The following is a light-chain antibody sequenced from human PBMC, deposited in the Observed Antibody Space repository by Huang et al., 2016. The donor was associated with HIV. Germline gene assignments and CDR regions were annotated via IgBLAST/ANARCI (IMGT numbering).Light chain of an antibody. Sequence: DIVMTQNPLSLSVTPGQPASISCKSSQSLLHCDGKTYVYWYLQKPGQSPHLLRYEVSSRVSGVPDRFSGSGSGTDFTLTISRVEAEDVGVYYCMQGINLPLFTFGPGTRVDLK. CDR1: QSLLHCDGKTY. V-gene: IGKV2-29*02. CDR3: MQGINLPLFT. J-gene: IGKJ3*01. CDR2: EVS.